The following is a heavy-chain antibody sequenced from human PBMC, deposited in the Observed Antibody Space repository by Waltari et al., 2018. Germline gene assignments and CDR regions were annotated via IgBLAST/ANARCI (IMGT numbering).Heavy chain of an antibody. CDR1: GGSISSYY. CDR3: ARFVGTGTTGGLFDY. V-gene: IGHV4-4*07. D-gene: IGHD1-7*01. CDR2: IYTSGST. J-gene: IGHJ4*02. Sequence: QVQLQESGPGLVKPSETLSLTCTVSGGSISSYYRTWIRHPAGKGLEWIGRIYTSGSTNYNPSLKSRVTMSVDTSKNQFSLKLSSVTAADTAVYYCARFVGTGTTGGLFDYWGQGTLVTVSS.